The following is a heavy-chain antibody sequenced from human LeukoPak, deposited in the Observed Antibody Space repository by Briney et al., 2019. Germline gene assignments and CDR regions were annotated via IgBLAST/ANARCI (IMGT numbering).Heavy chain of an antibody. V-gene: IGHV1-24*01. J-gene: IGHJ6*03. CDR2: FDPEDGET. CDR3: ATLAGSSSLGYYCYYVDV. CDR1: GYTLTELS. Sequence: ASVKVSCKVSGYTLTELSMHWVRQAPGKGLEWMGGFDPEDGETIYAQKFQGRVTMTEDTSTDTAYMELSSLRSEDTAVYYCATLAGSSSLGYYCYYVDVWGKGTTVTVSS. D-gene: IGHD6-6*01.